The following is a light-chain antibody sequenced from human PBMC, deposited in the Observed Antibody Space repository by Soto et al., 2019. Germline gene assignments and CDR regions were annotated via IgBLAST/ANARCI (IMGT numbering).Light chain of an antibody. CDR3: QQYNSYPST. CDR1: QSISSW. Sequence: DIQMTQSPSTLSASVGDRVTITCRASQSISSWLAWYQQKPGKAPKLLIYKASSLESGVPSRFSGSGSGTEFTLPISSLQPDDFATYYCQQYNSYPSTFGQGTKVEIK. CDR2: KAS. J-gene: IGKJ1*01. V-gene: IGKV1-5*03.